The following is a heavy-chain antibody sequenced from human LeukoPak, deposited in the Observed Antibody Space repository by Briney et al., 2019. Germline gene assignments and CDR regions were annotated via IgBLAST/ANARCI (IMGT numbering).Heavy chain of an antibody. CDR3: ARDKADYDVWSGPLNWFDP. D-gene: IGHD3-3*01. CDR1: GFTFSSYA. Sequence: GGSLRLSCAASGFTFSSYAMSWVRQAPGKGLEWVSAISGSGGSTYYADSVKGRFTISRDNSKNTLYLQMNSLRAEDTAVYYCARDKADYDVWSGPLNWFDPWGQGTLVTVSS. J-gene: IGHJ5*02. V-gene: IGHV3-23*01. CDR2: ISGSGGST.